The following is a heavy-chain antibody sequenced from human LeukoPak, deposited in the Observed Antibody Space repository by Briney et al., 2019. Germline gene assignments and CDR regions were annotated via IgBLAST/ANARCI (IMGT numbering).Heavy chain of an antibody. CDR3: ARLGITMVRGVIISYYFDY. Sequence: SETLSLTCTVSGGSISSSSYYWGWIRQPPGKGLEWIGSIYYSGSTYYNPSLKSRVTISVDTSKNQFSLKLSSVTAADTAVYYCARLGITMVRGVIISYYFDYWGQGTLVTVSS. CDR1: GGSISSSSYY. CDR2: IYYSGST. V-gene: IGHV4-39*01. J-gene: IGHJ4*02. D-gene: IGHD3-10*01.